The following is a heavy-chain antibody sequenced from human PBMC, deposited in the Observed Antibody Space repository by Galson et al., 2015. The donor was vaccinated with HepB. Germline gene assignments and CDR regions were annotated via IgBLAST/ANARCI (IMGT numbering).Heavy chain of an antibody. CDR1: GGSISSYY. D-gene: IGHD6-19*01. CDR3: ARSIAVAGSPFDY. Sequence: SETLSLTCTVSGGSISSYYWSWIRQPPGKGLEWIGYIYYSGSTNYNPSLKSRVTISVDTSKNQFSLKLSSVTAADTAVYYCARSIAVAGSPFDYWGQGTLVTVSS. CDR2: IYYSGST. J-gene: IGHJ4*02. V-gene: IGHV4-59*01.